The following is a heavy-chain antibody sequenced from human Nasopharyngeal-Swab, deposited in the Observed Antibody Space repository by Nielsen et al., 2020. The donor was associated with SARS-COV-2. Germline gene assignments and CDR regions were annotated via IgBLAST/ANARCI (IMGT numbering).Heavy chain of an antibody. V-gene: IGHV4-59*01. CDR2: IYYSGST. CDR3: ASANYYYDSSGYYGN. D-gene: IGHD3-22*01. J-gene: IGHJ4*02. CDR1: GGSISSYY. Sequence: SETLSLTCTVSGGSISSYYWSWIRQPPGKGLEWIGYIYYSGSTNYNPSLKSRVTISEDTSKNQFSLKLSSVTAADTAVYYCASANYYYDSSGYYGNWGQGTLVTVSS.